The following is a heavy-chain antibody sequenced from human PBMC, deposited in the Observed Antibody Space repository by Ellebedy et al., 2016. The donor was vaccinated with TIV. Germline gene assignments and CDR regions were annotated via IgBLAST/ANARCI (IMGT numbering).Heavy chain of an antibody. V-gene: IGHV7-4-1*02. J-gene: IGHJ5*02. CDR3: ARDRGPVIGFDP. Sequence: AASVKVFCKASGYTFTSHAINWVRQAPGQGLEWMGWINTDYGNPTYAQGFAGRFVFSLDNSVSTAYLQISSLKAEDTAVYYCARDRGPVIGFDPWGPGTLVTVSS. CDR1: GYTFTSHA. CDR2: INTDYGNP. D-gene: IGHD2-21*01.